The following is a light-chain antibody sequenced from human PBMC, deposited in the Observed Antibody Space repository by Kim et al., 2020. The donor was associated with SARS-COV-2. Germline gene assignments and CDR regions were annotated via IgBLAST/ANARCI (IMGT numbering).Light chain of an antibody. J-gene: IGKJ2*01. CDR1: QSVLYSSNNQNY. Sequence: RATINCKSSQSVLYSSNNQNYLAWYQQKPGQPPKLLIYWASTREDGVPDRFSGSGSGTDFTLTISSLQAEDVAVYYCQQYDSTPYTFGQGTKLEI. CDR3: QQYDSTPYT. V-gene: IGKV4-1*01. CDR2: WAS.